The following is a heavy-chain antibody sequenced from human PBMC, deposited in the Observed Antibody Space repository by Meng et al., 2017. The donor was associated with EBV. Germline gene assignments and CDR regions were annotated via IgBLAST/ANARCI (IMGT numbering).Heavy chain of an antibody. CDR1: GESFSGYY. CDR3: AEGRGTFGY. V-gene: IGHV4-34*01. Sequence: QVQLTAWGPGLLKPSETLSLTCGLSGESFSGYYCSWVRQSPGKGLEWIGEVNHAGRTNFNPSLKSRVSISLDTSKNQFSLKLNSVTVADTAVYYCAEGRGTFGYWGRGTLVTVSS. J-gene: IGHJ4*02. CDR2: VNHAGRT.